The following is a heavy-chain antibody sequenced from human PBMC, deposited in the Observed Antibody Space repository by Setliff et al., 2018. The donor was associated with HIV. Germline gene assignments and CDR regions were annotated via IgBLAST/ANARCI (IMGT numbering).Heavy chain of an antibody. V-gene: IGHV3-23*01. J-gene: IGHJ4*02. Sequence: GGSLRLSCAASGFTFSGYNLNWVRQAPGKGLEWVSSISSGGGTYYADFVKGRFTISRDNSKNTLYLQMNSLRAEDTAVYYCAKAPLTIVATGGEDCWGQGTLVTVSS. CDR3: AKAPLTIVATGGEDC. D-gene: IGHD6-13*01. CDR2: ISSGGGT. CDR1: GFTFSGYN.